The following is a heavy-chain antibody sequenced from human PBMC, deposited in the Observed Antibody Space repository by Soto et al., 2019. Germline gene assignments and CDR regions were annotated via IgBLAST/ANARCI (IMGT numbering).Heavy chain of an antibody. V-gene: IGHV3-74*01. Sequence: GGSLRLSCAASGFTFSSYWMHWVRQAPGKGLVWVSRINSDGSSTSYADSAKGRFTISRDNAKNTLYLQMNSLRAEDTAVYYCAIIDSSGYYESYGMDVWGQGTTVTVSS. CDR1: GFTFSSYW. J-gene: IGHJ6*02. D-gene: IGHD3-22*01. CDR3: AIIDSSGYYESYGMDV. CDR2: INSDGSST.